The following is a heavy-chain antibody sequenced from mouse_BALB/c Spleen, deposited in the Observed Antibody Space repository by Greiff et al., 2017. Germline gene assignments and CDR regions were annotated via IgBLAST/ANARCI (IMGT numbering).Heavy chain of an antibody. V-gene: IGHV2-6-7*01. D-gene: IGHD1-1*01. CDR2: IWGDGST. CDR3: ARITTVVAYYAMDY. J-gene: IGHJ4*01. Sequence: VQLVESGPGLVAPSQSLSITCTASGFSLTGYGVNWVRQPPGKGLEWLGMIWGDGSTDYNSALKSRLSISKDNSKSQVFLKMNSLQTDDTARYYCARITTVVAYYAMDYWGQGTSVTVSS. CDR1: GFSLTGYG.